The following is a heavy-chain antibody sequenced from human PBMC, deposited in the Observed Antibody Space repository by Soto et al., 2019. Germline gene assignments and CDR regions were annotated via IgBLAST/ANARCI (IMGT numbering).Heavy chain of an antibody. J-gene: IGHJ4*02. Sequence: GSSVKVSCKASGYTFTSYGISWVRQAPGQGLEWMGWISAYNGNTNYAQKLQGRVTMTTDTSTSTAYMELRSLRSDDTAVYYCARDGALYCTNGLCDNDYWGQGTLVTVS. V-gene: IGHV1-18*01. CDR2: ISAYNGNT. CDR3: ARDGALYCTNGLCDNDY. CDR1: GYTFTSYG. D-gene: IGHD2-8*01.